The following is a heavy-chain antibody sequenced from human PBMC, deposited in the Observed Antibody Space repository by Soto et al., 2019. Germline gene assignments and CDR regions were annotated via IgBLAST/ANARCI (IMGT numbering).Heavy chain of an antibody. V-gene: IGHV4-30-4*08. J-gene: IGHJ5*02. CDR2: IYYSGST. CDR3: AREVPDVSSWYWFDP. CDR1: GGPISSGDYY. Sequence: PSETLSLTCTVSGGPISSGDYYWSWIRQPPGKGLEWIGYIYYSGSTYYNPSLKSRVTISVDTSKNQFSLKLSSVTAADTAVDYCAREVPDVSSWYWFDPGGRGTLVTVSS. D-gene: IGHD6-13*01.